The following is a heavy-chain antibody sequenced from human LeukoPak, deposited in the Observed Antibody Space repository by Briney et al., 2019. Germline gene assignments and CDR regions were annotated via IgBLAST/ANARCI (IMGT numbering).Heavy chain of an antibody. J-gene: IGHJ4*02. V-gene: IGHV1-2*02. CDR3: ARIVATIEWDDC. Sequence: ASVKVSCKASGYTFTGYYMHSVRQAPGHGLERMGWINPNSGGTNYAQKFQGRVTMTRDTSISTAYMELSRLRSDDTAVYYCARIVATIEWDDCWGQGTLVTVSS. CDR2: INPNSGGT. CDR1: GYTFTGYY. D-gene: IGHD5-12*01.